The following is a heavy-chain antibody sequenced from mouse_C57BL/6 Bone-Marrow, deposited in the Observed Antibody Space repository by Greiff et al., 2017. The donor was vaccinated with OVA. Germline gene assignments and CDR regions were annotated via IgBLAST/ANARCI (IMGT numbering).Heavy chain of an antibody. J-gene: IGHJ1*03. V-gene: IGHV5-4*01. D-gene: IGHD2-4*01. Sequence: EVQVVESGGGLVKPGGSLKLSCAASGFTFSSYAMSWVRQTPEKRLEWVATISDGGSYTSYPDNVKGRFTISRANAKNNLYLQMSHLKSEDTAMYYCARDYDSLYWYFDVWGTGTTVTVSS. CDR1: GFTFSSYA. CDR2: ISDGGSYT. CDR3: ARDYDSLYWYFDV.